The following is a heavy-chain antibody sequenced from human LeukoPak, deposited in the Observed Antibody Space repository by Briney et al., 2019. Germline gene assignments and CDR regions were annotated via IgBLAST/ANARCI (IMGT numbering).Heavy chain of an antibody. V-gene: IGHV4-59*01. CDR2: IYHSGST. D-gene: IGHD2-21*02. CDR1: GGSITQTNY. Sequence: SETLSLTCDVSGGSITQTNYWTWIRQPPGKGLEWIGYIYHSGSTNYNPSLKSRVTISVDTSKNQFSLKLSSVSAADTAVYYCAGESDSWHRLDYWGQGTLVTVSS. CDR3: AGESDSWHRLDY. J-gene: IGHJ4*02.